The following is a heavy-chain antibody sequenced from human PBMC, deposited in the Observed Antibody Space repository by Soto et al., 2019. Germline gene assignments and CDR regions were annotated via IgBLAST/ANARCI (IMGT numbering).Heavy chain of an antibody. CDR1: GFTFSSYS. Sequence: GGSLRLSCAASGFTFSSYSMNWVRQAPGKGLEWVSSISSSSSYIYYADTVKGRITISRDNAKNSQYLQIKSLKAEDTAVYYCASGPSGAYDYWGQGTLVTVSS. D-gene: IGHD2-15*01. CDR3: ASGPSGAYDY. J-gene: IGHJ4*02. V-gene: IGHV3-21*01. CDR2: ISSSSSYI.